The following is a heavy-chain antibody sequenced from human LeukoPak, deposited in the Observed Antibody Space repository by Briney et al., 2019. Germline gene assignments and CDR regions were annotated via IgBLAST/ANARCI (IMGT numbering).Heavy chain of an antibody. CDR3: AKGRWGLTINNFDI. V-gene: IGHV3-23*01. Sequence: GGSLRLSCEASGFTFSSYAMGWVSQAPGKGLEWVSVTSESGGSTHYADSVKGRFTIYRDNSKNTLYLQMNSLGGEDTAVYYCAKGRWGLTINNFDIWGRGRMVTVSS. CDR1: GFTFSSYA. J-gene: IGHJ3*02. CDR2: TSESGGST. D-gene: IGHD3-9*01.